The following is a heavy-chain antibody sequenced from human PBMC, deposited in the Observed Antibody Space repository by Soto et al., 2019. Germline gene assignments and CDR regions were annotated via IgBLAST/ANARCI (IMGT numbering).Heavy chain of an antibody. J-gene: IGHJ4*02. D-gene: IGHD3-16*01. CDR3: ARGNRANRDGGPNDY. Sequence: ASVKVSCKASGYTFTSYGISWVRQAPGQGLEWMGWISAYNGNTNYAQKLQGRVTMTTDTSTSTAYMELRSLRSDDTAVYYCARGNRANRDGGPNDYWGQGTLVTVSS. V-gene: IGHV1-18*01. CDR1: GYTFTSYG. CDR2: ISAYNGNT.